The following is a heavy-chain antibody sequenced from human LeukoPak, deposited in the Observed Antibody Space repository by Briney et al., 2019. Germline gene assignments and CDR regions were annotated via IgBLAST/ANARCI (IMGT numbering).Heavy chain of an antibody. CDR1: GFSLSTSGMR. Sequence: ESGPTLMNPTQTLTLTCTFSGFSLSTSGMRVSWIRQPPGKALEWLARIDWDDDKFYSTSLKTRLTISKDTSKNQVVLTMTNMDPVDTATYYCARNYYDSSGYYYGAFDIWGQGTMVTVSS. J-gene: IGHJ3*02. CDR3: ARNYYDSSGYYYGAFDI. D-gene: IGHD3-22*01. CDR2: IDWDDDK. V-gene: IGHV2-70*04.